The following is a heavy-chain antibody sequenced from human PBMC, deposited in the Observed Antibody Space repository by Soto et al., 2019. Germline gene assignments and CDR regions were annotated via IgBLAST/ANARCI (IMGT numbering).Heavy chain of an antibody. CDR2: IVVGSGNT. J-gene: IGHJ6*02. Sequence: QMPLVQSGPEVKKPGTSVKVSCKASGFTFTSSAVQWVRQARGQRLEWIGWIVVGSGNTNYAQKFQERVTMTRDMSTSTAYMELSSLRSEDTAVYYCEADQSARLYYYGMDVWGQGTTVTVS. CDR3: EADQSARLYYYGMDV. D-gene: IGHD6-6*01. V-gene: IGHV1-58*01. CDR1: GFTFTSSA.